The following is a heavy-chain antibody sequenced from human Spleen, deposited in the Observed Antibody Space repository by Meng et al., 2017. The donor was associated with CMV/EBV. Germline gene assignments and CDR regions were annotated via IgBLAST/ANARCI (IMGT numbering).Heavy chain of an antibody. Sequence: AAGFTFSSYAMQWVRQAPGKGLEWVAVISYDGSNKYYADSVKGRFTISRDNSKNTLYLQMNSLRAEDTAVYYCAKESIAARAAFDYWGQGTLVTVSS. V-gene: IGHV3-30-3*01. J-gene: IGHJ4*02. CDR1: GFTFSSYA. CDR2: ISYDGSNK. CDR3: AKESIAARAAFDY. D-gene: IGHD6-6*01.